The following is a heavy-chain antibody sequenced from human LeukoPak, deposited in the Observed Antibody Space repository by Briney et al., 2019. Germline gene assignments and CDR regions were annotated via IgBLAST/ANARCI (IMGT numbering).Heavy chain of an antibody. V-gene: IGHV3-53*01. CDR2: IYSGGST. Sequence: PSETLSLTCSVSGGSISSNYMSWVRQAPGKGLEWVSVIYSGGSTYYADSVKGRFAISRDNSKNTLYLQMNSLRAEDTAVYYCARERPYYYGMDVWGQGTTVTVSS. CDR1: GGSISSNY. J-gene: IGHJ6*02. CDR3: ARERPYYYGMDV.